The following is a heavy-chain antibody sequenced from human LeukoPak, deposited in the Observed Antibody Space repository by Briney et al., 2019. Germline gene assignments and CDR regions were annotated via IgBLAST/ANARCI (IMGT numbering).Heavy chain of an antibody. CDR3: RLLGSSMFPKFDY. CDR1: GGSISSSSYY. Sequence: PSETLSLTCTVSGGSISSSSYYWGWIRQPPGKGLEWIGSIYYSGSTYYNPSLKSRVTISVDTSKNQFSLKLSSVTAADTAVYYCRLLGSSMFPKFDYWGQGTLVTVSS. J-gene: IGHJ4*02. D-gene: IGHD3-10*01. V-gene: IGHV4-39*01. CDR2: IYYSGST.